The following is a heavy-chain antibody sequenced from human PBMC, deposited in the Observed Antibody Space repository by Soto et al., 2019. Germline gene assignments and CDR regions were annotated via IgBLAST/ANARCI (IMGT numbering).Heavy chain of an antibody. CDR2: ISGSGGST. CDR1: GFTFSSYA. V-gene: IGHV3-23*01. J-gene: IGHJ3*02. Sequence: GGYPRLSCAASGFTFSSYAMSWFRQAPGKGLEWVSAISGSGGSTYYADSVKGRFTISRDNSKNTLYLQMNSLRAEDTAVYYWAFCCGYYDRGAFDSCGQGSMV. D-gene: IGHD3-3*01. CDR3: AFCCGYYDRGAFDS.